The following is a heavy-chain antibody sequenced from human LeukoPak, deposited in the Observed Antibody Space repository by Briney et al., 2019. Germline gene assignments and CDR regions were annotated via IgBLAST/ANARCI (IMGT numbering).Heavy chain of an antibody. V-gene: IGHV4-30-2*01. CDR3: ARVLTDRDY. Sequence: SETLSLTCAVSGGSISSGGYSWSWIRQPPGKGLEWIGYIYHSGTTFYNPSLKSRVTISVDRSKNQFSLEVNSVTAADTAVYYCARVLTDRDYWGQGTLVTVSS. J-gene: IGHJ4*02. D-gene: IGHD2-21*02. CDR1: GGSISSGGYS. CDR2: IYHSGTT.